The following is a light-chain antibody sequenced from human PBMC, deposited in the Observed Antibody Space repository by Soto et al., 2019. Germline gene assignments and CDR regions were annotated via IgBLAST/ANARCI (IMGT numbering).Light chain of an antibody. V-gene: IGLV1-44*01. CDR2: SNN. CDR3: AAWDDSLNGPG. CDR1: SSNIGSNT. J-gene: IGLJ2*01. Sequence: QSVLTQPPSASGTPGQRVTISCSGSSSNIGSNTVNWYQQLPGTAPKLLIYSNNQRPSGVPDRFSGSKSGTSAFLAISGLQSEDEADYYCAAWDDSLNGPGFGGGTKLTVL.